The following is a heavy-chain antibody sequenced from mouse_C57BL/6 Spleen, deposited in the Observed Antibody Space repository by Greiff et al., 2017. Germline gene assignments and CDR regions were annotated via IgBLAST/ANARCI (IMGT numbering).Heavy chain of an antibody. J-gene: IGHJ4*01. CDR1: GYTFTSYG. CDR2: IYPRSGNT. Sequence: QVQLQQSGAELARPGASVKLSCKASGYTFTSYGISWVKQRTGQGLEWIGEIYPRSGNTYYNEKFKGKATLTADKSSSTAYMELRSLTSEDSAVYFCAREGELPNYYAMDYWGQGTSVTVSS. V-gene: IGHV1-81*01. D-gene: IGHD5-5*01. CDR3: AREGELPNYYAMDY.